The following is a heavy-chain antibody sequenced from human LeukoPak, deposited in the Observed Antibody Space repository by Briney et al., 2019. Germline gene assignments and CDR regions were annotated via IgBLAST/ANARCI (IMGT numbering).Heavy chain of an antibody. J-gene: IGHJ4*01. CDR1: GFTFSSNA. CDR2: ISGSGGST. V-gene: IGHV3-23*01. Sequence: GGSLRLSCAASGFTFSSNAMSWVRQAPGKGLEWVSAISGSGGSTYYADSVKGRFTISRDNSQNTLFLQMNSLRAEDTAVYYCVRDAQRGFDYSNSLAYWGHGTLVTVSS. D-gene: IGHD4-11*01. CDR3: VRDAQRGFDYSNSLAY.